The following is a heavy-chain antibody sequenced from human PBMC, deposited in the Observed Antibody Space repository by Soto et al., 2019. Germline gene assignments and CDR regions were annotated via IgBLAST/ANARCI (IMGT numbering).Heavy chain of an antibody. Sequence: SQTLSLTCAISGDSVSINSAAWNLIRQSPSRGLEWLGRTYYRSKWYNDYAVSVKSRITINPDTSKNQFSLQLNSVTPEDTAVYYCARDLKKLWFGELSYAFDIWGQGTMVTVPS. V-gene: IGHV6-1*01. CDR3: ARDLKKLWFGELSYAFDI. D-gene: IGHD3-10*01. CDR2: TYYRSKWYN. CDR1: GDSVSINSAA. J-gene: IGHJ3*02.